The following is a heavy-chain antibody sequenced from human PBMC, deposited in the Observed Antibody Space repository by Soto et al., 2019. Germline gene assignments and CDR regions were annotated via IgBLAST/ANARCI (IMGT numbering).Heavy chain of an antibody. CDR2: IYYSGST. V-gene: IGHV4-31*03. CDR3: ARDRRMRDYYYGMDV. Sequence: SETLSLTCTVSGGSISSGGYYWSWIRQHPGKGLEWIGYIYYSGSTYYNPSLKSRVTISVDTSKNQFSLKLSSVTAADTAVYYCARDRRMRDYYYGMDVWGQGTTVTVSS. D-gene: IGHD2-15*01. J-gene: IGHJ6*02. CDR1: GGSISSGGYY.